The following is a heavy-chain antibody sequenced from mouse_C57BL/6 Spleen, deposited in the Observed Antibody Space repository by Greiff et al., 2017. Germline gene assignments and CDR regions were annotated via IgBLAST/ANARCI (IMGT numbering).Heavy chain of an antibody. J-gene: IGHJ4*01. CDR3: ARLYYGNLTYARDY. D-gene: IGHD2-1*01. CDR1: GFTFSSYG. V-gene: IGHV5-6*01. CDR2: ISSGGSYT. Sequence: EVMLVESGGDLVKPGGSLKLSCAASGFTFSSYGMSWVRQTPDKRLEWVATISSGGSYTYYPDSVKGRFTISRDNAKNTLYLQMSSLKSEDTAMYYCARLYYGNLTYARDYWGQGTSVTVSS.